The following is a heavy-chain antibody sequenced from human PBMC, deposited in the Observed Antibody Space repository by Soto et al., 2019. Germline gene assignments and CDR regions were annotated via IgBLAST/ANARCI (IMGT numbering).Heavy chain of an antibody. V-gene: IGHV3-48*02. CDR1: GFTFSSYS. J-gene: IGHJ4*02. D-gene: IGHD2-21*02. CDR3: ARDPTYCGGDCYPYFDY. Sequence: GGSLRLSCAASGFTFSSYSMNWVRQAPGKGLEWVSYISSSSSTIYYADSVKGRFTISRDNAKNSLYLQMNSLRDEDTAVYYCARDPTYCGGDCYPYFDYWGQGTLVTVS. CDR2: ISSSSSTI.